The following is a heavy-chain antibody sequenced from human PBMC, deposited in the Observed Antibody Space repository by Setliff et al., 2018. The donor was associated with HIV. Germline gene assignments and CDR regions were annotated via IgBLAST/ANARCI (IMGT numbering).Heavy chain of an antibody. CDR3: ARLWFGAPGTDFYYYGSVV. J-gene: IGHJ6*04. D-gene: IGHD3-10*01. CDR1: GFSLSNGRMG. Sequence: SGPTLVNPTETLTLTCTVSGFSLSNGRMGVSWIRQPPGKALEWLANIFSNDEKSYSTSLRSRLTISKDTSKSQVVLSLSNMDPVDTATYYCARLWFGAPGTDFYYYGSVVWGKGTTVTVS. V-gene: IGHV2-26*01. CDR2: IFSNDEK.